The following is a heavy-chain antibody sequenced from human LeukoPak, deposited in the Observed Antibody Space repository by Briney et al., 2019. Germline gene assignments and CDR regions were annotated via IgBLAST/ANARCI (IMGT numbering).Heavy chain of an antibody. CDR1: GFTFSNYS. CDR2: IKQDGSEK. CDR3: ARDFRSSSVPLRFDP. V-gene: IGHV3-7*01. Sequence: PGGSLRLSCAASGFTFSNYSMSWVRQAPGKGLEWVANIKQDGSEKYYVDSVKGRFTISRDNAKNSLYLQMNSLRAEDTAVYYCARDFRSSSVPLRFDPWGQGTLVTVSS. D-gene: IGHD6-6*01. J-gene: IGHJ5*02.